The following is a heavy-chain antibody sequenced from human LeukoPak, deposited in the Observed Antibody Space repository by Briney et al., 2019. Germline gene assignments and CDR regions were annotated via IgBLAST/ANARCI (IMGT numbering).Heavy chain of an antibody. J-gene: IGHJ4*02. CDR3: ARAKGLLVPAAMGY. D-gene: IGHD2-2*01. Sequence: PGGSLRLSCAASGFTFSSYGMHWVRQAPGKGLEWVAVIWYDGSNKYYADSVKGRFTISRDNSKNTLYLQMNSLRAEGTAVYYCARAKGLLVPAAMGYWGQGTLVTVSS. V-gene: IGHV3-33*01. CDR2: IWYDGSNK. CDR1: GFTFSSYG.